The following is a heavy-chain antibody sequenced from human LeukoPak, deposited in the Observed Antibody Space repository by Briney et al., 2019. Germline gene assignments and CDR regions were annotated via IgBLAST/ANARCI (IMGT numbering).Heavy chain of an antibody. D-gene: IGHD3-10*01. CDR2: IYYSGSN. Sequence: PSESLSLTCTVSGGSISSYYSSWVRQPPGKGLEWVGYIYYSGSNNYNPSLKNRVTISVDTSKNQFSLKLSSVTAADTAVYYCARMTITMVRGAPYYYGMDVWGQGTTVTVSS. V-gene: IGHV4-59*01. CDR1: GGSISSYY. J-gene: IGHJ6*02. CDR3: ARMTITMVRGAPYYYGMDV.